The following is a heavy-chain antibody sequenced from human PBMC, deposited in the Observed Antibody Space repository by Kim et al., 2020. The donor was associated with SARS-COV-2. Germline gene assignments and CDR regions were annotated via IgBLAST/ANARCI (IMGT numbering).Heavy chain of an antibody. V-gene: IGHV4-31*02. Sequence: YTPSLKSRVTISVDTSKNQFSLKLSSLTAADTAVYYCASVLRYFDWVAPDWGQGTMVTVSS. CDR3: ASVLRYFDWVAPD. J-gene: IGHJ3*01. D-gene: IGHD3-9*01.